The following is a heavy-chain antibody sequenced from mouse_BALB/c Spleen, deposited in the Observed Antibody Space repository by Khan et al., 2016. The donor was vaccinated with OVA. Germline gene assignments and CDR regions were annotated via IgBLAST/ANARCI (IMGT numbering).Heavy chain of an antibody. CDR3: TRLAYYYNIEGFAY. Sequence: EVELVESGGDLVKPGGSLKLSCAASGFTFSTYGMSWVRQTPDKRLEWVAGISTGGSYTYYPDSVKGRFTISRDNAKNTLYLQMSSLKSEDTAMYYCTRLAYYYNIEGFAYWGQGTLVSVSA. D-gene: IGHD1-1*01. CDR2: ISTGGSYT. J-gene: IGHJ3*01. V-gene: IGHV5-6*01. CDR1: GFTFSTYG.